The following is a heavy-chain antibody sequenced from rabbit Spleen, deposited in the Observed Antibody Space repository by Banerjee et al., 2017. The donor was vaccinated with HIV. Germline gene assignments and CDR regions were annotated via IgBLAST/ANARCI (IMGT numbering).Heavy chain of an antibody. CDR3: ARNVIGYGHTLKL. V-gene: IGHV1S45*01. Sequence: QEQLVESGGGLVKPEGSLKLSCTASGFSFTNNYWICWVRQAPGKGLEWIACVYGGSVGRIDYASWAKGRFTISKTSSTVDLKMTSLTAADTATYFCARNVIGYGHTLKLWGPGTLVTVS. CDR2: VYGGSVGRI. J-gene: IGHJ4*01. CDR1: GFSFTNNYW. D-gene: IGHD6-1*01.